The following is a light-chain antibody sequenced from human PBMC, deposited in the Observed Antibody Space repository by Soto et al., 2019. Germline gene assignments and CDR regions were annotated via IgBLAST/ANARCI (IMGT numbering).Light chain of an antibody. CDR2: GAS. V-gene: IGKV3-20*01. Sequence: EILLTQSPDSLSLSPGDRATLSCRASQSFSSTFFARYQQKPGQAPRLPIYGASSRATGIPDRFSGSGSGTDFTLTISRLEPEDFAVYYCQRYASSVTFGQGTKVEIK. J-gene: IGKJ1*01. CDR3: QRYASSVT. CDR1: QSFSSTF.